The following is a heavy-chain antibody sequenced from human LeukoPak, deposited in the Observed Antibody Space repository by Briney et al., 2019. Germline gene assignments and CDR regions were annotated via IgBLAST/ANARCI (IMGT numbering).Heavy chain of an antibody. CDR1: GFTFSSYA. D-gene: IGHD6-19*01. Sequence: GGSLRLSCAASGFTFSSYAMCWVRQAPGKGLEWVSAISGSGGSTYYADSVKGRFTISRDNSKNTLYLQMNSLRAEDTAVYYCAKFVPLDGGWYWGYFDYWGQGTLVTVSS. V-gene: IGHV3-23*01. CDR2: ISGSGGST. J-gene: IGHJ4*02. CDR3: AKFVPLDGGWYWGYFDY.